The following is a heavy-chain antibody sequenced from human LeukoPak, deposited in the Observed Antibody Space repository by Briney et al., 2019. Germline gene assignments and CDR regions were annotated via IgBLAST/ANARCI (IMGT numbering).Heavy chain of an antibody. D-gene: IGHD4-17*01. Sequence: SETLSLTCTVSGGSISSYYWSRIRQPPGKGLEWIGYIYTSGSTNYNPSLKSRVTISVDTSKNQFSLKLSSVTAADTAVYYCARSTVTTPFFDYWGQGTLVTVSS. CDR3: ARSTVTTPFFDY. J-gene: IGHJ4*02. CDR1: GGSISSYY. CDR2: IYTSGST. V-gene: IGHV4-4*09.